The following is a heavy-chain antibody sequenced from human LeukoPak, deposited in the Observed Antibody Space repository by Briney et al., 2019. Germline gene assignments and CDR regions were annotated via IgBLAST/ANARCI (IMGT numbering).Heavy chain of an antibody. CDR2: LSSDGVNK. CDR3: GKRELWHGSGEDA. J-gene: IGHJ6*02. CDR1: GFTFSNYA. V-gene: IGHV3-23*01. Sequence: GGSLRLSCAASGFTFSNYAMTWVRQAPGKGLEWVAILSSDGVNKRYADSVQGRFSISRNNSKNTLYLQMHSLRAEDTAVYYCGKRELWHGSGEDAWGQGTTVTVSS. D-gene: IGHD3-10*01.